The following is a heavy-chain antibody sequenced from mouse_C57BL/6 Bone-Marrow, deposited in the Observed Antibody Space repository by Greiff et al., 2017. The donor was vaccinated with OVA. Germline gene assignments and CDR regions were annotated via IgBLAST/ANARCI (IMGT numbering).Heavy chain of an antibody. CDR3: VREAVERFAY. CDR1: GFSFNTYA. D-gene: IGHD6-1*01. Sequence: EVKLVESGGGLVQPKGSLKLSCAASGFSFNTYAMNWVRQAPGKGLEWVARIRSKSNNYATYYADSVKDRFTISRDDSESMLYLQMNNLKTEDTAMYYCVREAVERFAYWGQGTLVTVSA. J-gene: IGHJ3*01. CDR2: IRSKSNNYAT. V-gene: IGHV10-1*01.